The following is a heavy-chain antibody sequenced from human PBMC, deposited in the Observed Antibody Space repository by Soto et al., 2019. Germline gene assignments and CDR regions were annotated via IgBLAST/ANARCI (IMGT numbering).Heavy chain of an antibody. D-gene: IGHD3-10*01. V-gene: IGHV4-30-4*01. CDR3: ARRQLLWFREFLDY. J-gene: IGHJ4*02. Sequence: PSXTLSLTCTVSGGSMSSGDYYWSWIRQPPGKGLEWIGYIYYSGSTYYNPSLKSRVTISVDTSKNQFSLKLSSVTAADTAVYYCARRQLLWFREFLDYLGQGTLVTGSS. CDR2: IYYSGST. CDR1: GGSMSSGDYY.